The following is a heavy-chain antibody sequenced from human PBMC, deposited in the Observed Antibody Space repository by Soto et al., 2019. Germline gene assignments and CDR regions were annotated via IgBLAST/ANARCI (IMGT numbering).Heavy chain of an antibody. D-gene: IGHD3-10*01. CDR3: ARGGPGDAFDT. CDR1: GYTFTTND. Sequence: QVQLVQFGAEVKKPGASVKVSCTASGYTFTTNDLNWVRQATGQGLQWMGWINPNSGDTGYAQKFLGRVTMTTNTSINTAYMELGSLRSEDTAVYYCARGGPGDAFDTWGQGTLVTVSS. V-gene: IGHV1-8*01. J-gene: IGHJ3*02. CDR2: INPNSGDT.